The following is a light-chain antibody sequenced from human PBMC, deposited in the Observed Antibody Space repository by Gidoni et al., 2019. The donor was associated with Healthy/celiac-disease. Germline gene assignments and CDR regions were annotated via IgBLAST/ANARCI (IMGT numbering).Light chain of an antibody. CDR1: QCVLYSYSNKNY. V-gene: IGKV4-1*01. J-gene: IGKJ1*01. Sequence: DNVMTQLPYSLAVSLGERAAINCNSSQCVLYSYSNKNYLAWYQQKPGQPPKLHIYWASTREVGVPDRFSGSGSGTDFTLTISSLQAEDVAVYYCQQYNSTPVTFGQGTKVEIK. CDR3: QQYNSTPVT. CDR2: WAS.